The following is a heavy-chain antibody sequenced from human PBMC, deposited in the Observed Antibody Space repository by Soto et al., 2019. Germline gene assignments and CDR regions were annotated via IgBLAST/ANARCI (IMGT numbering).Heavy chain of an antibody. J-gene: IGHJ4*02. Sequence: QLQLQESGPGLVKPSDTLSLTCSVSGGSIYSRDFYWVWIRQPPGEVLEGIGGTYYRRNTYYKSSLRSRVTLSVYTSKNQFSLRLSSVTAADTAVYYCARHGHWAPLDDWGQGTLVTVSS. CDR1: GGSIYSRDFY. D-gene: IGHD3-16*01. CDR2: TYYRRNT. V-gene: IGHV4-39*01. CDR3: ARHGHWAPLDD.